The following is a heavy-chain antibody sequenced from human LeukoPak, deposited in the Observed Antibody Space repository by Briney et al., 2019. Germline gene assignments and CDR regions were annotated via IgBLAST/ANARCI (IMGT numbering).Heavy chain of an antibody. J-gene: IGHJ4*02. Sequence: PGGSLRLSCAASGFTFSSYAMSWIRQPPGKGLEWIGEINHSGSTNYNPSLKSRVTISVDNSKNQFSLKLSSVTAADTAVYYCARGVGANPLDYWGQGTLVTVSS. CDR1: GFTFSSYA. V-gene: IGHV4-34*01. CDR3: ARGVGANPLDY. CDR2: INHSGST. D-gene: IGHD1-26*01.